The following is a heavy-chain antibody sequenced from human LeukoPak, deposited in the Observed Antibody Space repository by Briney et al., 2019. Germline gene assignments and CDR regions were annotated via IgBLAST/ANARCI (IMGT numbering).Heavy chain of an antibody. D-gene: IGHD6-19*01. CDR1: GGSISSYY. V-gene: IGHV4-59*01. Sequence: SETLSLTGTVSGGSISSYYWSWIRQPPGKGLEWIGYIYYSGSTNYNPSLKSRVTISVDTSKNQFSLKLSSVTAADTAVYYCARGAVAGNYYYYYMDVWGKGTTVTVSS. J-gene: IGHJ6*03. CDR3: ARGAVAGNYYYYYMDV. CDR2: IYYSGST.